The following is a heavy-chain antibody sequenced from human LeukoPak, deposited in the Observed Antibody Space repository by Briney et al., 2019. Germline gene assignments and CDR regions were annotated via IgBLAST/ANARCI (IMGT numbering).Heavy chain of an antibody. D-gene: IGHD2/OR15-2a*01. V-gene: IGHV3-30*04. CDR3: AKNFAVDY. Sequence: PGGSLRLSCAASGFTFSSYAMHWVRQAPGKGLEWVAIISYDGSNKYYADSVKGRFTISRDNSKNTLYLQMSSLRAEDTAVYYCAKNFAVDYWGQGTLVTVSS. CDR1: GFTFSSYA. J-gene: IGHJ4*02. CDR2: ISYDGSNK.